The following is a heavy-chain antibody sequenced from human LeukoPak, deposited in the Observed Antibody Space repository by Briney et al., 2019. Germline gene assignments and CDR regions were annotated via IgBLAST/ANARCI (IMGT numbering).Heavy chain of an antibody. CDR1: GFTFSSYA. D-gene: IGHD4-23*01. CDR2: ISSNGGST. CDR3: ATHEVTVITRSTFDF. Sequence: GGSLRLSCAASGFTFSSYAMHWVRQAPGKGLEYVSAISSNGGSTYYANSVKGRFTISRDNAKRSLYLQMNSLRADDTALYYCATHEVTVITRSTFDFWGQGTLVTVSS. V-gene: IGHV3-64*01. J-gene: IGHJ4*02.